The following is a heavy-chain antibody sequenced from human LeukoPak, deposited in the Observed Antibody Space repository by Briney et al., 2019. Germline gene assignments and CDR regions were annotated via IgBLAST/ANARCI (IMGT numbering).Heavy chain of an antibody. J-gene: IGHJ2*01. Sequence: GGSLRLSCAASGFTFSSYSMNWVRQAPGKGLEWVSSISSSSSYIYYADSVKGRFTISRDNAKNSLYLQMNSLRAGDTAVYYCAREDGDYGTADFDLWGRGTLVTVSS. CDR2: ISSSSSYI. CDR3: AREDGDYGTADFDL. D-gene: IGHD4-17*01. CDR1: GFTFSSYS. V-gene: IGHV3-21*01.